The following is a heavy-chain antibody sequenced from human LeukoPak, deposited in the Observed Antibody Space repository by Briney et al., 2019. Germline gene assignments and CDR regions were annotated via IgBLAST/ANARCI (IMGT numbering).Heavy chain of an antibody. V-gene: IGHV3-23*01. Sequence: PGGSLRLSCAASGFTFSSYAMSWVRQAPGKWLEWVSAISGSGGSTYYADSVKGRFTNSSDNSKNTLYLQMNSLRAEDTAVYYCARDPGYCDNTSCYAANFDYWGQGTLVTVSS. J-gene: IGHJ4*02. D-gene: IGHD2-2*01. CDR1: GFTFSSYA. CDR3: ARDPGYCDNTSCYAANFDY. CDR2: ISGSGGST.